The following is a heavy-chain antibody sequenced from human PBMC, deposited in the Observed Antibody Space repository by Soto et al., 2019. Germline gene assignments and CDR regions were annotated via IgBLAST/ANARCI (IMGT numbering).Heavy chain of an antibody. Sequence: KASETLSLTCTVSGASISGEDYYWTWIRQHPGEGLEWIGYISYSGTTYYNPSLESRVTISLDTSKNQFSLKVNSVTAADTAVYYCASSPVTTVRGVKNYFDYWGQGILVTVSS. CDR2: ISYSGTT. D-gene: IGHD3-10*01. CDR3: ASSPVTTVRGVKNYFDY. V-gene: IGHV4-31*03. J-gene: IGHJ4*02. CDR1: GASISGEDYY.